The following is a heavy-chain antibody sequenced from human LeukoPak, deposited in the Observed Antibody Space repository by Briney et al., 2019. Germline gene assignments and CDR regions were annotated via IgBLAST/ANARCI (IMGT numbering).Heavy chain of an antibody. CDR2: IFNSGKT. Sequence: SETLSLTCTVSGDSISSSYWSWIRKSPGKGLEWIGYIFNSGKTNYNPSLKSRVTMSMDTSKNQFSLKLTSVTAADTAVYYCARADYSSTWSHDYYYMDVWGKGTTVTVSS. CDR1: GDSISSSY. D-gene: IGHD6-13*01. CDR3: ARADYSSTWSHDYYYMDV. J-gene: IGHJ6*03. V-gene: IGHV4-59*08.